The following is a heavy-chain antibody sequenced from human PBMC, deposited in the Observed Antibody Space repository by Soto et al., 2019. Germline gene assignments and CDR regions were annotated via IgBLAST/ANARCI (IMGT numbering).Heavy chain of an antibody. Sequence: EVQLVESGGGLVQPGGSLRLSCAASGVTVSSNYMSWVRQAPGKGLEWVSVIYSGGSTYYADSVKGRVNTYRDNSKKTWYRKRSSLRAEDTSVYYCARNGYNYGRGYFDYVGQ. D-gene: IGHD5-18*01. CDR1: GVTVSSNY. CDR2: IYSGGST. V-gene: IGHV3-66*01. CDR3: ARNGYNYGRGYFDY. J-gene: IGHJ4*02.